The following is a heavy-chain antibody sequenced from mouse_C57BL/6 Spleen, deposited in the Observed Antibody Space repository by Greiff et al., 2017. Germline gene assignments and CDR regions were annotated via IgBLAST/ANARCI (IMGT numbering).Heavy chain of an antibody. V-gene: IGHV1-9*01. CDR2: ILPGSGST. D-gene: IGHD1-1*01. J-gene: IGHJ3*01. CDR3: ASYDGSTFSY. Sequence: QVQLQQSGAELMQPGASVKLSCKASGYTFTGYWIEWVKQRPGHGLEWIGEILPGSGSTNYNEKFKGKATFTAATSSNTAYMHLSSLTTEASALYYCASYDGSTFSYWGQGTLVTVSA. CDR1: GYTFTGYW.